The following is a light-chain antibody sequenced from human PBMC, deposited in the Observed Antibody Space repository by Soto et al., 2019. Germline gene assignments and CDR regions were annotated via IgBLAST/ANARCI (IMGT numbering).Light chain of an antibody. CDR1: SSDVGSYNL. CDR3: CSYAGSYV. CDR2: EVS. V-gene: IGLV2-23*02. J-gene: IGLJ1*01. Sequence: QPVLTQPASVSGSPGQSITISCTGTSSDVGSYNLVSWYQQHPGKAPKLMIYEVSKRPSGVSNRFSGSKSGNTASLTISGLQAEDEADYYCCSYAGSYVFGTGTKLTVL.